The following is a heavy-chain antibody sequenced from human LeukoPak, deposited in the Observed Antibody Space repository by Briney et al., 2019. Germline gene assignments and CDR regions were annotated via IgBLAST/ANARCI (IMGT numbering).Heavy chain of an antibody. CDR2: ISGENGNI. V-gene: IGHV1-18*01. CDR3: ARWGVHGTTTFCFDY. D-gene: IGHD2/OR15-2a*01. CDR1: GYSFTNYD. J-gene: IGHJ4*02. Sequence: GASVKVSCKTSGYSFTNYDVAWVRQAPGQGLEWMGWISGENGNINFAQKFQGRVTMTTDTSARIAYMEMRSLTSDDTAVYFCARWGVHGTTTFCFDYWSQGSLVTVSS.